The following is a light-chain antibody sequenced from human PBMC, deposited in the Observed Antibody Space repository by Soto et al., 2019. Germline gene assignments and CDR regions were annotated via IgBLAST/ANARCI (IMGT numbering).Light chain of an antibody. J-gene: IGKJ4*01. CDR1: QSISSY. CDR3: EESYTTPLT. Sequence: DIQMPQSPSSLSASVGDRVTITCRASQSISSYLNWYQQKPEKAPNLLIYAASTLQSGVPSRLSGSGSGTDFTLTMRSLQPEDFATYDGEESYTTPLTFGGGTKVEIK. V-gene: IGKV1-39*01. CDR2: AAS.